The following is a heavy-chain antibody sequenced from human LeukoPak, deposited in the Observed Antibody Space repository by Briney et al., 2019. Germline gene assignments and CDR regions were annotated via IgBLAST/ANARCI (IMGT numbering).Heavy chain of an antibody. V-gene: IGHV1-18*04. D-gene: IGHD3-10*01. J-gene: IGHJ4*02. CDR1: GYTFTGYY. CDR3: ARELRITMVRGVIIKGRSFDY. CDR2: ISAYNGNT. Sequence: ASVKVSCKASGYTFTGYYIHWVRQAPGQGLEWMGWISAYNGNTNYAQKLQGRVTMTTDTSTSTAYMELRSLRSDDTAVYYCARELRITMVRGVIIKGRSFDYWGQGTLVTVSS.